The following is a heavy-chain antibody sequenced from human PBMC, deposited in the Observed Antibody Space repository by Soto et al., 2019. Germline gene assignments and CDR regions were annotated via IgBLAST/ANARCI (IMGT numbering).Heavy chain of an antibody. D-gene: IGHD6-13*01. Sequence: QVQLVESGGGVVQPGRSLRLSCAASGFSVTNYGMHWVRQAPGKGLEWVAVISFDGSNKFYADSVKGRFTISRDNSKNTLYLQLNSLRAEDTAGYYCAKDMSRIAESYVHYWCQGTLVTVSS. CDR2: ISFDGSNK. CDR1: GFSVTNYG. CDR3: AKDMSRIAESYVHY. J-gene: IGHJ4*02. V-gene: IGHV3-30*18.